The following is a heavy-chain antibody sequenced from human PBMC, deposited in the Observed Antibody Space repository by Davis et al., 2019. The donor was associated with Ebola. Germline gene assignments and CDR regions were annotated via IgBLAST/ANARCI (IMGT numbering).Heavy chain of an antibody. CDR3: ARSRGFDFWWFDL. D-gene: IGHD3-3*01. CDR2: ITDDESVD. CDR1: GFTFSQYA. J-gene: IGHJ5*02. V-gene: IGHV3-30*09. Sequence: PGGSLRLSCVGSGFTFSQYAMHWVRQAPGKGLEWVAVITDDESVDSYGDSVKGRVAVSRDNGKKTLFLQMNSLKVEDTAVYYCARSRGFDFWWFDLWGPGTQVTVSS.